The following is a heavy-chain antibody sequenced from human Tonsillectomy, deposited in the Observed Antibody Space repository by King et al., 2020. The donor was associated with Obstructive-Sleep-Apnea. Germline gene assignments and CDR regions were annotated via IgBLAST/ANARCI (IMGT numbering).Heavy chain of an antibody. J-gene: IGHJ3*02. CDR1: GGNFRRNG. CDR3: ARVGGFCRSSSCAWDI. D-gene: IGHD2-2*01. CDR2: IIPSFGRA. Sequence: QLVQSGAEVKKPGSSVKVSCKASGGNFRRNGISWVRQAPGQGLEWMGGIIPSFGRANYAQKFQGRVTITADESTSTVDMELSSLTSEDTAVYYCARVGGFCRSSSCAWDIWGQGTMVTVSS. V-gene: IGHV1-69*01.